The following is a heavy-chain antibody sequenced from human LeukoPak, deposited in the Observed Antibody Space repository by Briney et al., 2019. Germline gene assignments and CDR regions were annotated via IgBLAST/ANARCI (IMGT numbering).Heavy chain of an antibody. V-gene: IGHV4-59*08. J-gene: IGHJ4*02. Sequence: PSETLSLTCTVSGGYLSSYYWSWIRQPPGKGLEWIGYIYYSGSTNYNPSLKSRVTISVDTSKNQFSLKLSSVTAADTAVYCCARQSSGWIDYWGQGTLVTVSS. CDR3: ARQSSGWIDY. CDR1: GGYLSSYY. CDR2: IYYSGST. D-gene: IGHD6-19*01.